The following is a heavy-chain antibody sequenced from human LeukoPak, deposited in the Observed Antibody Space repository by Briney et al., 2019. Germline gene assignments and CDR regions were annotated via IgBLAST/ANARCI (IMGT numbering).Heavy chain of an antibody. V-gene: IGHV1-2*02. Sequence: GASVKVSCKASGYTFTGYNMHWVRQAPGQGLEWMGWINPNSGGTNYAQKFQGRVTMTRDTSTSTAYMELSRLRSDDTAVYYCARENHTILGGGFDPWGQGTLVTVSS. CDR3: ARENHTILGGGFDP. D-gene: IGHD3-3*01. CDR1: GYTFTGYN. J-gene: IGHJ5*02. CDR2: INPNSGGT.